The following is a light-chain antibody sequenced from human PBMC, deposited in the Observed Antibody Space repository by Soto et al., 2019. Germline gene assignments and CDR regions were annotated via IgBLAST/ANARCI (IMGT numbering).Light chain of an antibody. Sequence: VMTQSPANLSLCPWDRATLSCRASQSVSSNLAWYQQKPGQAPRLLIYGAYTRATGIPARFSGSGSGTEFTPTISSLQSEDFAVYYCQQYNNWPPWTCGQGTKVDIK. V-gene: IGKV3-15*01. J-gene: IGKJ1*01. CDR3: QQYNNWPPWT. CDR1: QSVSSN. CDR2: GAY.